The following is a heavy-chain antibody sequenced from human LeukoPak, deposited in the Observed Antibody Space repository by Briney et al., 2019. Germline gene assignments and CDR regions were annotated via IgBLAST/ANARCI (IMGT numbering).Heavy chain of an antibody. J-gene: IGHJ4*02. V-gene: IGHV3-48*01. Sequence: PGGSLRLSCAASGFTFNTYSMNWVRQAPGKGLEWISYISSSSSTIYYADSVKGRFTISRDNSKNTLYLQMNSLRAEDTAVYYCARGVYGSGYYDYWGQGTLVTVSS. CDR1: GFTFNTYS. CDR3: ARGVYGSGYYDY. D-gene: IGHD3-22*01. CDR2: ISSSSSTI.